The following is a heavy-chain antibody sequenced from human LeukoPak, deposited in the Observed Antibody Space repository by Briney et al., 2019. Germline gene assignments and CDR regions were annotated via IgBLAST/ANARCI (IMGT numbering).Heavy chain of an antibody. CDR2: ISAYNGNT. Sequence: ASVKVSCKASGYTFTSYGISWVRQAPGQGLEWMGWISAYNGNTNYAQKLQGRVTMTTDTSTSTAYMELRSLRSDDTAVYYCARDGVAMVSGYYYDMDVWGQGTTVTVSS. CDR3: ARDGVAMVSGYYYDMDV. D-gene: IGHD5-18*01. J-gene: IGHJ6*02. CDR1: GYTFTSYG. V-gene: IGHV1-18*01.